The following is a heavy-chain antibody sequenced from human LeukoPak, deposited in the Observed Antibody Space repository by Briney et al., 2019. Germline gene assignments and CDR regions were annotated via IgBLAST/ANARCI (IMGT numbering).Heavy chain of an antibody. V-gene: IGHV3-21*01. D-gene: IGHD1-14*01. CDR2: ISSGSGFI. Sequence: PGGSLRLSCAASGFTFSTYTMNWVRQAPGKGLEWVSSISSGSGFIYYPDSVKGRFTISRDNAKNSLYLQMNTLRAEDTALYYCARDPTGEHAFDIWGQGTMVTVSS. CDR1: GFTFSTYT. J-gene: IGHJ3*02. CDR3: ARDPTGEHAFDI.